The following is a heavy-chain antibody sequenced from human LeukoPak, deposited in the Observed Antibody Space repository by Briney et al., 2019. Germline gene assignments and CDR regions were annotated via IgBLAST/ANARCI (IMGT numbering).Heavy chain of an antibody. D-gene: IGHD6-13*01. CDR2: IYPGDSDT. CDR1: GYSFTSYW. V-gene: IGHV5-51*01. CDR3: ARHIAAAARTYYYYYMDV. Sequence: GESLKISCKGSGYSFTSYWIGWVRQMPGKGLEWMGIIYPGDSDTRYSPSFQGQVTISADKSISTAHLQWSSLKASDTAMYYCARHIAAAARTYYYYYMDVWGKGTTVTVSS. J-gene: IGHJ6*03.